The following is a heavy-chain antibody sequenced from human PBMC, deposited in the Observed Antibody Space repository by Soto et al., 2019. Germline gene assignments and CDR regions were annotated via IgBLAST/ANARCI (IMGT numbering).Heavy chain of an antibody. V-gene: IGHV3-33*01. CDR3: ARDRNIVVGPAAIADY. CDR2: IWYDGIKK. D-gene: IGHD2-2*01. CDR1: GFTFSSYG. Sequence: QVQLVESGGGVVQPGRSLRLSCAASGFTFSSYGMHWVRQAPGKGLEWVAVIWYDGIKKHYADSVKGRFTISRDNSKNTLYLEMNSLRVEDTAVYYCARDRNIVVGPAAIADYWGQGTLVTVSS. J-gene: IGHJ4*02.